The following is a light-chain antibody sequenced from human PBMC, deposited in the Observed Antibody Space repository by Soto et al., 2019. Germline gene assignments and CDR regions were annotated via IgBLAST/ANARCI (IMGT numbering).Light chain of an antibody. J-gene: IGKJ1*01. Sequence: DIVMTQSPDSLALSLGERATINCKSSQSVLYSPNNKNYLAWYQQKPGQPPKLLLYWASMRESGVPDRFSSSASGTDFTLTISSLQAEDVAVYYCHQYASSPWTFGPGTKVEIK. CDR2: WAS. CDR1: QSVLYSPNNKNY. V-gene: IGKV4-1*01. CDR3: HQYASSPWT.